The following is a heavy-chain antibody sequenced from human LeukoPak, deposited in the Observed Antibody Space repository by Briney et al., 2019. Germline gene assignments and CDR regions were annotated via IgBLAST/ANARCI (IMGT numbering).Heavy chain of an antibody. CDR3: ARGITTFGVVTYGMDV. CDR1: GFTFSSNY. Sequence: GGSLRLSCAASGFTFSSNYMSWVRQAPGEGLEWVSVIFGGGSTYYPDSVKGRFAISRDNSKNTLYLQMNSLRAEDTAVYYCARGITTFGVVTYGMDVWGQGTTVTVSS. D-gene: IGHD3-3*01. CDR2: IFGGGST. J-gene: IGHJ6*02. V-gene: IGHV3-66*01.